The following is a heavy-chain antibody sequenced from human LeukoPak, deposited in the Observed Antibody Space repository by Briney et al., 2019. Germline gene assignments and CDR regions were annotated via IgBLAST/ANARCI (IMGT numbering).Heavy chain of an antibody. D-gene: IGHD3-22*01. J-gene: IGHJ4*02. V-gene: IGHV4-30-4*08. CDR2: IYYSGST. CDR3: ARVRDYDSSGTFDY. CDR1: GGSISSGDYY. Sequence: SETLSLTCTVSGGSISSGDYYWSWTRQPPGKGLEWIGYIYYSGSTYYNPSLKSQVTRSVDTSKNQFALKLSSVTAAGTAVYYCARVRDYDSSGTFDYWGQGTLVTVSS.